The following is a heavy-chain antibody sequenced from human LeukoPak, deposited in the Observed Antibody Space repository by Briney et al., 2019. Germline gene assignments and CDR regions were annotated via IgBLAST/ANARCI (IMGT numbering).Heavy chain of an antibody. CDR1: GYTFNRYG. Sequence: ASVKVSCKASGYTFNRYGITWVRQAPGQGLEWMGWNSGYNGNTNYAQKLQGRVPMTTDTSTSTAYMELRSLRSDDTAMYYCARDYGYGVTVMISDDYWGQGTLVTVSS. CDR2: NSGYNGNT. V-gene: IGHV1-18*01. J-gene: IGHJ4*02. D-gene: IGHD5-12*01. CDR3: ARDYGYGVTVMISDDY.